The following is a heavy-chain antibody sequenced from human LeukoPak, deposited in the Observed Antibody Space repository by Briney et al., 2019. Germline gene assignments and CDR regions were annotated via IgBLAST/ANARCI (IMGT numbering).Heavy chain of an antibody. V-gene: IGHV3-74*01. CDR3: LQYASGAT. D-gene: IGHD3-10*01. CDR1: KFSFSSYW. CDR2: INSDGIGT. Sequence: GGSLRLSCAASKFSFSSYWMHCVRDAPGKGVGWGSRINSDGIGTNYADSGKGRFTISRDNAKNTLYLQLNRLRVEDTALYCCLQYASGATWGQGTLVTVSP. J-gene: IGHJ5*02.